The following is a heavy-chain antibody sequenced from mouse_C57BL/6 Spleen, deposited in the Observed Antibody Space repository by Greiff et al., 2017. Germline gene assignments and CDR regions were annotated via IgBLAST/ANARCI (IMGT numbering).Heavy chain of an antibody. CDR2: IYPGSGST. D-gene: IGHD4-1*01. CDR3: ARTLGTGTGCAY. Sequence: QVQLQQSGAELVKPGASVKMSCKASGYTFTSYWITWVKQRPGQGLEWIGDIYPGSGSTNYNEKFKSKATLTVDTSSSTAYMQLSSLTSEDSAVYYCARTLGTGTGCAYWGQGTLVTVSA. CDR1: GYTFTSYW. J-gene: IGHJ3*01. V-gene: IGHV1-55*01.